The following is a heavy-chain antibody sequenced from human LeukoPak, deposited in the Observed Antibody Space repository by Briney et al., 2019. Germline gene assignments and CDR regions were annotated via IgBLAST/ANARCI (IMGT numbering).Heavy chain of an antibody. CDR1: GFTFSSYA. J-gene: IGHJ4*02. Sequence: PGGSLRLSCAASGFTFSSYAMYWVRQAPGKWLEWVAVVSYDGSNKYYADSVKGRYTISRDNSKNTLYLQMNSLRVEDTAVYYCGREGAEIVVVTTYDFDYCGQGNLVTVSS. D-gene: IGHD3-22*01. CDR3: GREGAEIVVVTTYDFDY. CDR2: VSYDGSNK. V-gene: IGHV3-30-3*01.